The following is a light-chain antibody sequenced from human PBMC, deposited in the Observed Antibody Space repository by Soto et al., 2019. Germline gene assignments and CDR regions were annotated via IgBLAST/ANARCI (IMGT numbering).Light chain of an antibody. V-gene: IGKV3-20*01. CDR1: QDIGTDY. J-gene: IGKJ2*01. CDR2: GAS. CDR3: QQFVNSPYMYT. Sequence: EIVLTQSPGTLSLSPGERATLSCRSSQDIGTDYLAWYQQKTGQAPTLLISGASRRASGAPDRFSGSGSGTDFTLTGSRLEREDFGVYYCQQFVNSPYMYTFGQGTRLEI.